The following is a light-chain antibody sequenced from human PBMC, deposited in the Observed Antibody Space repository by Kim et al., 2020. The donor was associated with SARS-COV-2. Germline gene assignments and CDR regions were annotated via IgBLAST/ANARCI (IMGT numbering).Light chain of an antibody. Sequence: SPGESAALSCRASQSITNNYLAWYQQKPGRAPRLLIYGASTRATGIPDRFSGSGSGTDFTLTVSRLEPGDFAVYYCQQYDVSPFTFGPGTKVDIK. V-gene: IGKV3-20*01. J-gene: IGKJ3*01. CDR3: QQYDVSPFT. CDR2: GAS. CDR1: QSITNNY.